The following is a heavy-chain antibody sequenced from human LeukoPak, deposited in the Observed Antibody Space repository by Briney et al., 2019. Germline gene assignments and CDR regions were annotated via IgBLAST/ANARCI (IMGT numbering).Heavy chain of an antibody. CDR2: ISSSGSTI. CDR1: GFTFSDYY. Sequence: GGSLRLSCAVSGFTFSDYYMNWIRQAPGKGLEWVSYISSSGSTIYYADSVKGRFTISRDNAKNSLYLQMNSLRAEDTAVYYCARVSPNTVTTLQYFDYWGQGTLVTVSS. V-gene: IGHV3-11*04. CDR3: ARVSPNTVTTLQYFDY. D-gene: IGHD4-17*01. J-gene: IGHJ4*02.